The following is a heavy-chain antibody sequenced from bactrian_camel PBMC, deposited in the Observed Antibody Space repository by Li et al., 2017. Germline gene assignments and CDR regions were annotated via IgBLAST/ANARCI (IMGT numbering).Heavy chain of an antibody. D-gene: IGHD2*01. CDR3: AADRRPGGPCYTTSLIPNHYEY. CDR2: IDSDGTT. J-gene: IGHJ4*01. Sequence: HVQLVESGGGSVQAGGSLRLSCVFSEWKYKHSDMYCMGWFRQAPGKEREGVAAIDSDGTTAYADSVKGRFTIAQDASENTLNLQMNSLKPGDTAMYFCAADRRPGGPCYTTSLIPNHYEYWGQGTQVTVS. V-gene: IGHV3S53*01. CDR1: EWKYKHSDMYC.